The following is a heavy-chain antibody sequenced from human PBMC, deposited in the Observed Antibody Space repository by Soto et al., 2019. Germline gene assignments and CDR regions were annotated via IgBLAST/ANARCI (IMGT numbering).Heavy chain of an antibody. V-gene: IGHV3-30*04. J-gene: IGHJ4*02. CDR3: ARRGEGYSYAGY. Sequence: QVQLVESEGGVVQPGRSLRLSCAASGFTFNSYGMHWVRQAPGRGLDWVASISSDGRSEHYTDSVKGRFTISRDNFKNTLYLHMNNLRSEDTAVYYCARRGEGYSYAGYWVQGTLVTVSS. CDR1: GFTFNSYG. CDR2: ISSDGRSE. D-gene: IGHD5-18*01.